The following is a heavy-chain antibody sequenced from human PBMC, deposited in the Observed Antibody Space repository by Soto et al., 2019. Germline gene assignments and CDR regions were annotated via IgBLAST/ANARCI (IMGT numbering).Heavy chain of an antibody. CDR1: GFTFDDYA. Sequence: LRLSCAASGFTFDDYAMHWVRQAPGKGLEWVSGISWNSGSIGYADSVKGRFTISRDNAKNSLYLQMNSLRAEDTALYYCAKGSYYYYMDVWGKGTTVTVSS. J-gene: IGHJ6*03. V-gene: IGHV3-9*01. CDR2: ISWNSGSI. CDR3: AKGSYYYYMDV.